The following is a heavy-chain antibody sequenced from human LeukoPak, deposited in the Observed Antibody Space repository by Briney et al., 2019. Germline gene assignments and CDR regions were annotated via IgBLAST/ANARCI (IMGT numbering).Heavy chain of an antibody. CDR2: ISGSGGST. V-gene: IGHV3-23*01. D-gene: IGHD3-10*01. J-gene: IGHJ4*02. CDR1: GFTFSSYG. CDR3: AKDRTMVRLYYFDY. Sequence: GGSLRLSCAASGFTFSSYGMSWVRQAPGKGLEWVSAISGSGGSTYYADSVKGRFTISKDNSKNTLYLQMNSLRAEDTAVYYCAKDRTMVRLYYFDYWGQGTLVTVSS.